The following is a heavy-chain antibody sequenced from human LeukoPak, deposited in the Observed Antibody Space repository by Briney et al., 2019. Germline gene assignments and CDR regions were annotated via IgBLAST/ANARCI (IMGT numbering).Heavy chain of an antibody. CDR2: ISGSGGNT. V-gene: IGHV3-23*01. J-gene: IGHJ4*02. D-gene: IGHD5-18*01. Sequence: GGSLRLSCAASGFTFNSYAMNWVRQTPGKGLEWVSTISGSGGNTYYADSVKGRFTISRATPKNSMYLQMTSLRAADPAVYYCAKVMGYTFGYPFDYWGQGTLVTVSS. CDR1: GFTFNSYA. CDR3: AKVMGYTFGYPFDY.